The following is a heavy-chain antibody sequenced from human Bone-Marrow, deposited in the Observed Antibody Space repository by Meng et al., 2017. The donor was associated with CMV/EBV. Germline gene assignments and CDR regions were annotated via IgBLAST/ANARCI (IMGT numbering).Heavy chain of an antibody. CDR3: ARDLYVGGGMDV. CDR2: ITSSSSTT. J-gene: IGHJ6*02. V-gene: IGHV3-48*04. CDR1: GFTFSSYS. D-gene: IGHD3-16*01. Sequence: GESLKISCAVSGFTFSSYSMNWVRQAPGKGLEWVSYITSSSSTTYYADSVKGRFTISRDNPKNSLYLQMNSLRAEDTAVYYCARDLYVGGGMDVWGQGTMVTVSS.